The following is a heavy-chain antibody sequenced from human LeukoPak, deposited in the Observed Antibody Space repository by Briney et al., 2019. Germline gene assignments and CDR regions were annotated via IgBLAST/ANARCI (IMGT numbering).Heavy chain of an antibody. J-gene: IGHJ5*02. CDR3: ARSQGSMVRGVIINLNWFDP. CDR1: GGSISSGGYS. D-gene: IGHD3-10*01. CDR2: IYHSGST. Sequence: PSQTLSLTCAVSGGSISSGGYSWSWIRRPPGKGLEWIGYIYHSGSTSYHPSLKSRVTISVDRSKNQFSLKLSSVTAADTAVYYCARSQGSMVRGVIINLNWFDPWGQGTLVTVSS. V-gene: IGHV4-30-2*01.